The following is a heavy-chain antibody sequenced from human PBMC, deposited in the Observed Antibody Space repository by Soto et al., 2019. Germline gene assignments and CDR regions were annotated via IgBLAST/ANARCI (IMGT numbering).Heavy chain of an antibody. Sequence: GGSVRLSCAASGFTFNNYAMTWVRQAPGKGLEWVSGISGSGGSTWYADSVKGRLTISRDSSKNTLYLQMDSLTADDTAVYYCARYFYDSGGYYSIFDYWGQGTLVTVSS. V-gene: IGHV3-23*01. CDR2: ISGSGGST. D-gene: IGHD3-22*01. CDR1: GFTFNNYA. J-gene: IGHJ4*02. CDR3: ARYFYDSGGYYSIFDY.